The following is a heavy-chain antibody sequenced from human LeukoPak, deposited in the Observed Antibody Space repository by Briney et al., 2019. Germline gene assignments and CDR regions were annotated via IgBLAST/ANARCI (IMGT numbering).Heavy chain of an antibody. V-gene: IGHV3-30*02. CDR3: ARRGYSYGIDGLDM. Sequence: GGSLRLSCAASGFTFSSYGMHWVRQAPGKGLDWVAFIYYDGIDKFYGDSVKGRFTISRDNSKNTVYLQMNSLSTEDTAVYYCARRGYSYGIDGLDMWGQGTMVTVSA. D-gene: IGHD5-18*01. J-gene: IGHJ3*02. CDR2: IYYDGIDK. CDR1: GFTFSSYG.